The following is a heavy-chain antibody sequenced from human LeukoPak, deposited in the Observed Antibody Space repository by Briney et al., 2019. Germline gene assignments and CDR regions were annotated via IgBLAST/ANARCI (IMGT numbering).Heavy chain of an antibody. Sequence: GGSLRLSCAASGFTFSNYAMTWVRQAPGKGLEWVSAITDRGDDTYYADSVKGRFTISRDNSKNTLYLQMNSLRAEDTAVYYCAKGKRGNYDYWGQGTLVIVSS. J-gene: IGHJ4*02. V-gene: IGHV3-23*01. CDR1: GFTFSNYA. CDR2: ITDRGDDT. D-gene: IGHD1-26*01. CDR3: AKGKRGNYDY.